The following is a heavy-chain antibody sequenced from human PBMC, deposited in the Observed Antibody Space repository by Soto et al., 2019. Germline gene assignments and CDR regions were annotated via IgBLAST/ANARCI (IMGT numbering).Heavy chain of an antibody. Sequence: EVQLVESGGGLVKPGGSLRLSCAASGFTFSSYSVIWVRQAPGKGLEWVSSISNGSSYIYYADSVKGRFTISRDNAKSSLFLQMNSLRADDTAVYYCARVPMDYYDSSGYLDYWGQGTLVTVSS. V-gene: IGHV3-21*01. J-gene: IGHJ4*02. CDR1: GFTFSSYS. CDR2: ISNGSSYI. CDR3: ARVPMDYYDSSGYLDY. D-gene: IGHD3-22*01.